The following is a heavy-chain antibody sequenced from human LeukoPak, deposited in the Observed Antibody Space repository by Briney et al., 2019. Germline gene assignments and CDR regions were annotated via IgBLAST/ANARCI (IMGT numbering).Heavy chain of an antibody. CDR1: GGTFIIYA. D-gene: IGHD2-2*01. CDR3: AREPGDCSSTSCYFDP. CDR2: IIPILGTA. Sequence: SVSVSYKASGGTFIIYAISWVRQAPGQGREWGGGIIPILGTANYAQKFQGRVTITTDESTSTAYMELSSLRSEDTAVYYCAREPGDCSSTSCYFDPWGQGTLVTVSS. V-gene: IGHV1-69*05. J-gene: IGHJ5*02.